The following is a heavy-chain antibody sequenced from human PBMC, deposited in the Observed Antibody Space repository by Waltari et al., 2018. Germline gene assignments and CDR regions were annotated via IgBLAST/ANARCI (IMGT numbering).Heavy chain of an antibody. V-gene: IGHV3-30*02. D-gene: IGHD2-2*01. CDR1: GFDFSNYG. CDR3: AAAPNLRAAADY. Sequence: QVQLVESGGGVVQPGGSQRLSCATSGFDFSNYGMDWVRQAPGKGLEWVAFIWLDGTKKYYADSVKGRFTISRDNSKNTLYLQMNSLRPEDTAVYYCAAAPNLRAAADYWGQGTLVTVSS. CDR2: IWLDGTKK. J-gene: IGHJ4*02.